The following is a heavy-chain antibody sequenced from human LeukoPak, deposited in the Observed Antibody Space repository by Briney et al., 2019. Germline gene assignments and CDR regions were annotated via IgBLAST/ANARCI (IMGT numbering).Heavy chain of an antibody. V-gene: IGHV1-2*02. D-gene: IGHD4-4*01. CDR1: GYTFTGYY. Sequence: ASVKVSCKASGYTFTGYYMHWVRQAPGQGLEWMGWINPNSGDTNYAQKLQGRVTMTTDTSTSTAYMELRSLRSDDTAVYYCARGPLTTVTTFWLEDAFDIWGQGTMVTVSS. J-gene: IGHJ3*02. CDR3: ARGPLTTVTTFWLEDAFDI. CDR2: INPNSGDT.